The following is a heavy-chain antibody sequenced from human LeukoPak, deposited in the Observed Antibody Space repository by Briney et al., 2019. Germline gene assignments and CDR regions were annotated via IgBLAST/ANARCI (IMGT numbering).Heavy chain of an antibody. Sequence: GGSLRLSCAASGFTFSSYAMSWVRQAPGKRLEWVSAISGSGGSTYYADSVKGRFTISRDNSKNTLYLQMNSLRAEDTAVYYCAKDAGYSYGSPIDYWGQGTLVTVSS. CDR2: ISGSGGST. CDR3: AKDAGYSYGSPIDY. D-gene: IGHD5-18*01. J-gene: IGHJ4*02. CDR1: GFTFSSYA. V-gene: IGHV3-23*01.